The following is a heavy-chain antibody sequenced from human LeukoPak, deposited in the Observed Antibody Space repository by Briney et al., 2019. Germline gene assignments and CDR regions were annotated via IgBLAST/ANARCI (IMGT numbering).Heavy chain of an antibody. CDR3: ARGPLGYCSSTSCHPFDY. CDR2: ISGSGGST. D-gene: IGHD2-2*01. Sequence: GGSLRLSCAASGFTFSSYAMSRVRQAPGKGLEWVSAISGSGGSTYYADSVKGRFTISRDNSKNTLYLQMNSLRAEDTAVYYCARGPLGYCSSTSCHPFDYWGQGTLVTVSS. V-gene: IGHV3-23*01. CDR1: GFTFSSYA. J-gene: IGHJ4*02.